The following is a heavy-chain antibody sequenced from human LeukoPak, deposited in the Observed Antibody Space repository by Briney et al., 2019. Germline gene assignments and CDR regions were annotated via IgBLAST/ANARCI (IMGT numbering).Heavy chain of an antibody. Sequence: GGSLRLSCEASGFTFSNFWMHWARQVPGKGLLWVSRINGDGSSTTYADPVKGRFTISRDNAKNTLYLQKNSLRVEDTAVYYCARGSDIAAAVKIYGSEFWGQGTLVTVSS. D-gene: IGHD6-13*01. CDR1: GFTFSNFW. CDR3: ARGSDIAAAVKIYGSEF. CDR2: INGDGSST. J-gene: IGHJ4*02. V-gene: IGHV3-74*01.